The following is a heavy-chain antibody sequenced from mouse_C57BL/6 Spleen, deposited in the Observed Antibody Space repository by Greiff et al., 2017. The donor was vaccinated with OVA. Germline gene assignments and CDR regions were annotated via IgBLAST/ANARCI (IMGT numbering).Heavy chain of an antibody. Sequence: EVQLVESGGGLVQPGGSLKLSCAASGFTFSDYYMYWVRQTPEKRLEWVAYISNGGGSTYYPDTVKGRFTISRDNAKNTLYLQMSRLKSEDTAMYYGARPYYSNYEDAMDYWGQGTSVTVSS. D-gene: IGHD2-5*01. J-gene: IGHJ4*01. CDR2: ISNGGGST. CDR3: ARPYYSNYEDAMDY. V-gene: IGHV5-12*01. CDR1: GFTFSDYY.